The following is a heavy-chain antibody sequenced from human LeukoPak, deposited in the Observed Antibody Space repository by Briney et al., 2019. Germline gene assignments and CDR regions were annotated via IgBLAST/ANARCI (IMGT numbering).Heavy chain of an antibody. J-gene: IGHJ4*02. CDR1: GFTFSSYA. D-gene: IGHD3-22*01. CDR2: ISYDGSNK. Sequence: PGRSLRLSCEASGFTFSSYAMHWVRQAPGKGLEWVAVISYDGSNKYYADSVKGRFTISRDNSKNTLYLQMNSLRAGDTAVYYCARGQGGYYNYWGQGTLVTVSS. CDR3: ARGQGGYYNY. V-gene: IGHV3-30*12.